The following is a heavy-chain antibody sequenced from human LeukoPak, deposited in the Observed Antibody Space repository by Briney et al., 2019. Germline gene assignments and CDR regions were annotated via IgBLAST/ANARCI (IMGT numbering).Heavy chain of an antibody. CDR1: GFTFSSYG. CDR2: ISYDGSNK. D-gene: IGHD3-10*01. CDR3: AKDLWFGESYGMDV. Sequence: PGGSLRLSCAASGFTFSSYGMHWVRQAPGKGLEWVAVISYDGSNKYYADSVKGRFTISRDNSKNTLYLQMNSLRAEDTAVYYCAKDLWFGESYGMDVWGQGTTVTVSS. V-gene: IGHV3-30*18. J-gene: IGHJ6*02.